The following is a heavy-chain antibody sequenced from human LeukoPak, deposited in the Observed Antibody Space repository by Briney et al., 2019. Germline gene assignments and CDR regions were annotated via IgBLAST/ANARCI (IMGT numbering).Heavy chain of an antibody. CDR3: ARGILTTVAQRIDP. D-gene: IGHD4-23*01. CDR2: INHSGST. V-gene: IGHV4-34*01. CDR1: GGSFSGYY. Sequence: SETLSLTCAVYGGSFSGYYWSWIRQPPGKGLEWIGEINHSGSTNYNPSLKSRVTKSVDTSKNQFSLKLSSVTAADTAVYYCARGILTTVAQRIDPWGQGTLVTVSS. J-gene: IGHJ5*02.